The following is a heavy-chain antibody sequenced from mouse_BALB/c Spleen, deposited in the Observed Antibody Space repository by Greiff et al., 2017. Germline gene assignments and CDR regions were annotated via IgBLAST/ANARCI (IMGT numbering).Heavy chain of an antibody. CDR2: ISTYYGNT. CDR3: ARRGYGSANYYAMDY. CDR1: GYTFTDYA. D-gene: IGHD1-1*01. Sequence: QVQLKQSGPELVRPGVSVKISCKGSGYTFTDYAMHWVKQSHAKSLEWIGVISTYYGNTNYNQKFKGKATMTVDKSSSTAYMELARLTSEDSAIYYCARRGYGSANYYAMDYWGQGTSVTVSS. V-gene: IGHV1-67*01. J-gene: IGHJ4*01.